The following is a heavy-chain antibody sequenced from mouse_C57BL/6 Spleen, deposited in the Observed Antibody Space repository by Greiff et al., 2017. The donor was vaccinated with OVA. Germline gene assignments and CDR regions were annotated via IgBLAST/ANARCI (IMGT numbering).Heavy chain of an antibody. D-gene: IGHD1-1*01. CDR2: ISSGSSTI. J-gene: IGHJ3*01. CDR3: ARPGYYGSSYPWFAY. CDR1: GFTFSDYG. V-gene: IGHV5-17*01. Sequence: EVQGVESGGGLVKPGGSLKLSCAASGFTFSDYGMHWVRQAPEKGLEWVAYISSGSSTIYYADTVKGRFTISRDNAKNTLFLQMTCLRSEDTAMYYCARPGYYGSSYPWFAYWGQGTPVTVSA.